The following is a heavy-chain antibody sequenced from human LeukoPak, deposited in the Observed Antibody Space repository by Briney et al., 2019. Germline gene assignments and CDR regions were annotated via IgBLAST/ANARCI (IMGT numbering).Heavy chain of an antibody. Sequence: GGSLRLSCAASGFTFSSYAMSWVRQAPGKGLEWVSAISGSVGSTYYADSVKGRFTISRDNSKNTLYLQMNSLRAEDTAVYYCAKPGYSSGWYNAFDIWGQGTMVTVSS. V-gene: IGHV3-23*01. D-gene: IGHD6-19*01. J-gene: IGHJ3*02. CDR1: GFTFSSYA. CDR3: AKPGYSSGWYNAFDI. CDR2: ISGSVGST.